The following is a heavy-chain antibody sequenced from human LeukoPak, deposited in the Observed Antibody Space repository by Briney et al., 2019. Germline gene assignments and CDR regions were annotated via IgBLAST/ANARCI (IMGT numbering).Heavy chain of an antibody. D-gene: IGHD3-22*01. CDR1: GFTFSSYA. J-gene: IGHJ4*02. V-gene: IGHV3-23*01. CDR2: ISGSGGST. Sequence: GSLRLSCAASGFTFSSYAMSWVRQAPGRGLEWVSAISGSGGSTYYADSVKGRFTISRDNSKNTLYLQMNSLRAEDTAVYYCAKGIAYYYDSSGHHWGQGTLVTVSS. CDR3: AKGIAYYYDSSGHH.